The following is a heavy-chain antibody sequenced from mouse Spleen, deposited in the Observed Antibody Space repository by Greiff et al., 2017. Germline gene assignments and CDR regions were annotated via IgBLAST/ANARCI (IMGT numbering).Heavy chain of an antibody. V-gene: IGHV3-6*01. CDR1: GYSITSGYY. D-gene: IGHD3-2*02. Sequence: EVQLQESGPGLVKPSQSLSLTCSVTGYSITSGYYWNWIRQFPGNKLEWMGYISYDGSNNYNPSLKNRISITRDTSKNQFFLKLNSVTTEDTATYYCARDQEYYYAMDYWGQGTSVTVSS. CDR2: ISYDGSN. CDR3: ARDQEYYYAMDY. J-gene: IGHJ4*01.